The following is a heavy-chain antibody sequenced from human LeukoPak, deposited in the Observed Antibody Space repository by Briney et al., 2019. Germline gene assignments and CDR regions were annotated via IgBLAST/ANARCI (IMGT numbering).Heavy chain of an antibody. J-gene: IGHJ4*02. Sequence: GGSLRLSCAASGFTFSSYGMHWVRQAPGKGLEWVAFIRYDGSNKYYADSVKGRFTISRDNSKNTLYLQMNSLRAEDTAVYYCAKDDLWFGELLTHFDYWGQGTLVTVSS. CDR1: GFTFSSYG. V-gene: IGHV3-30*02. D-gene: IGHD3-10*01. CDR2: IRYDGSNK. CDR3: AKDDLWFGELLTHFDY.